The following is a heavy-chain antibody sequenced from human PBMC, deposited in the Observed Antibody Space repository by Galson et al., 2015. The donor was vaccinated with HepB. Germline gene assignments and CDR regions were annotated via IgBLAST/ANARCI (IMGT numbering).Heavy chain of an antibody. D-gene: IGHD3-3*01. Sequence: QSGAEVKKPGESLRISCKGSGYSFTSYWISWVRQMPGKGLEWMGRIDPSDSYTNYSPSFQGHVTISADKSISTAYLQWSSLKASDTAMYYCARWGTIFGVVAPEGNWFDPWGQGTLVTVSS. J-gene: IGHJ5*02. CDR2: IDPSDSYT. V-gene: IGHV5-10-1*01. CDR1: GYSFTSYW. CDR3: ARWGTIFGVVAPEGNWFDP.